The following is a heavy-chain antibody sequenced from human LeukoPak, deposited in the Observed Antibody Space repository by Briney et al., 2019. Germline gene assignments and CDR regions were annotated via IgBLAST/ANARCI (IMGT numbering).Heavy chain of an antibody. Sequence: ASVTVSCKASGYTFTNFYMHWVRQAPGQGLEWMGIINPSYGSTIYAQRFQGRITMTRDTSTSTVYMELSSLRSEDTAVYYCARGRRDFWSGFSTYSDAFDVWGQGTVVTVS. J-gene: IGHJ3*01. CDR1: GYTFTNFY. V-gene: IGHV1-46*01. D-gene: IGHD3-3*01. CDR2: INPSYGST. CDR3: ARGRRDFWSGFSTYSDAFDV.